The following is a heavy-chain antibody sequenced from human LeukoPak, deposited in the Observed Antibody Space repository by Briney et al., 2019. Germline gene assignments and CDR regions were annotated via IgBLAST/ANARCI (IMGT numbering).Heavy chain of an antibody. CDR2: ISTNAENT. Sequence: PGGSLRLSCAASGFTFSSYAMSWVRQAPGKGLEWVSGISTNAENTYYADSVKGRFTISRDNSKNTLYLQMNSLRAEDTAIYYCAKGEGGSGSYINAFDIWGQGTMVTVSS. CDR1: GFTFSSYA. D-gene: IGHD3-10*01. V-gene: IGHV3-23*01. CDR3: AKGEGGSGSYINAFDI. J-gene: IGHJ3*02.